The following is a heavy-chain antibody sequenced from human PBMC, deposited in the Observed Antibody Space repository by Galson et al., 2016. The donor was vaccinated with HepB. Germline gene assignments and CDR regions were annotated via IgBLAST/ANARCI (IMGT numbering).Heavy chain of an antibody. Sequence: SLRLSCAASGFIVSDNYMSWVRRAPGKGLEWVSVIYSGGGTYYADSVKGRITISRDSSKNTLFLQMNSLTADDTAVYYCASAPGIIDAFHIWGQGTMVIVSS. CDR1: GFIVSDNY. CDR3: ASAPGIIDAFHI. J-gene: IGHJ3*02. V-gene: IGHV3-53*01. CDR2: IYSGGGT. D-gene: IGHD1-1*01.